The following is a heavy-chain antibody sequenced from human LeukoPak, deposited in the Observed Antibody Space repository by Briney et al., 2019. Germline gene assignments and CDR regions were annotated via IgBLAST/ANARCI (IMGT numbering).Heavy chain of an antibody. CDR1: GFTFSSYS. CDR2: ISSSSSYI. V-gene: IGHV3-21*01. J-gene: IGHJ5*02. Sequence: GGSLRLSCAASGFTFSSYSMNWVRQAPGKGLEWVSSISSSSSYIYYADSVKGRFTISRDNAKNSLYLQMNSLRAEDTAVYYCARARGYSYGFQEGVAQSFDPWGQGTLVTVSS. CDR3: ARARGYSYGFQEGVAQSFDP. D-gene: IGHD5-18*01.